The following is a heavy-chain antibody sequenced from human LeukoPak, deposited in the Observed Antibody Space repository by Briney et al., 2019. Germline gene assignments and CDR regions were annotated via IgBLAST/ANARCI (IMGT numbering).Heavy chain of an antibody. Sequence: SETLSLTCTVSGGSISSSSYYWGWIRQPPGKGLEWIGSIYYSGSTYYNPSLKSRVTISVDTSKNQFSLKLSSVTAADTAVYYCARESLAARPFDYWGQGTLVTVSS. CDR1: GGSISSSSYY. V-gene: IGHV4-39*07. J-gene: IGHJ4*02. D-gene: IGHD6-6*01. CDR2: IYYSGST. CDR3: ARESLAARPFDY.